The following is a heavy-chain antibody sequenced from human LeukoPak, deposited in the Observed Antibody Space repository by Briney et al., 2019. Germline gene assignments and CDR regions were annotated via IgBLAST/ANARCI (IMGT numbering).Heavy chain of an antibody. Sequence: PGGSLRLSCAASGFTFSSYWMTWVRQAPGKGLEWVANIKQDGTEKYYVDPVKGRFTISRDNAKNSLYLQMNSLRAEDTAVYWDTAMIDYWGQGTLVTVSS. D-gene: IGHD5-18*01. CDR3: TAMIDY. V-gene: IGHV3-7*01. CDR2: IKQDGTEK. J-gene: IGHJ4*02. CDR1: GFTFSSYW.